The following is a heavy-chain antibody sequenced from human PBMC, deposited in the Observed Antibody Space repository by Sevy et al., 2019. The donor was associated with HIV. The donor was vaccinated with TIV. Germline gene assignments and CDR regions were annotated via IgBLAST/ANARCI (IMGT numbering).Heavy chain of an antibody. CDR1: GFTFSSYV. CDR3: ARGGGYCGGHCYSIDY. J-gene: IGHJ4*02. CDR2: IWYDGTIK. V-gene: IGHV3-33*08. D-gene: IGHD2-21*02. Sequence: GGSLRLSCAASGFTFSSYVMHWVRQAPGKGLEWVALIWYDGTIKYYADSVKGRFTISRDNSKDTLFLKMNSLTPEDTAVYYCARGGGYCGGHCYSIDYWGQGALVTVSS.